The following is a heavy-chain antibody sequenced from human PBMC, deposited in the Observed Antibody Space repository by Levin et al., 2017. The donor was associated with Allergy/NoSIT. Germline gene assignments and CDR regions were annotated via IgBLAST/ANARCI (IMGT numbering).Heavy chain of an antibody. Sequence: GGSLRLSCAASGFTFRNYWMTWVRQAPGKGLEWVAVIWYDGSNKYYADSVKGRFTISRDNSKNTLYLQMNSLRAEDTAVYYCARGTMGDYWGQGTLVTVSS. V-gene: IGHV3-33*01. J-gene: IGHJ4*02. D-gene: IGHD4/OR15-4a*01. CDR3: ARGTMGDY. CDR2: IWYDGSNK. CDR1: GFTFRNYW.